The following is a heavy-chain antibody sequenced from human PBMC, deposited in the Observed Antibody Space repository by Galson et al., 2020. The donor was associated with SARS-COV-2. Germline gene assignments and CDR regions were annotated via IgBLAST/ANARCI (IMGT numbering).Heavy chain of an antibody. CDR3: ARDEGIQWIQLDY. J-gene: IGHJ4*02. D-gene: IGHD5-18*01. CDR1: GYTFTGYY. CDR2: INPNSGGT. V-gene: IGHV1-2*02. Sequence: ASVKVSCKASGYTFTGYYMHWVRQAPGQGLEWMGWINPNSGGTNYAQKFQGRVTMTRDTSISTAYMELSRLRSDDTAVYYCARDEGIQWIQLDYWGQGTLVTVSS.